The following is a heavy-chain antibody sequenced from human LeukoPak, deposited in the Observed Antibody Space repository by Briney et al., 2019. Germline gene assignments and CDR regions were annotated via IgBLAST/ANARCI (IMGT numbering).Heavy chain of an antibody. CDR2: IYSGGST. V-gene: IGHV3-53*01. CDR1: GFTVSSNY. J-gene: IGHJ4*02. CDR3: ARVNSGSYHFDC. D-gene: IGHD1-26*01. Sequence: GGSLRLSCAASGFTVSSNYMSWVRQAPGKGLEWVSVIYSGGSTYYADSVKGRFTISRDNSKNTLYLQMNSLRAEDTAVYYCARVNSGSYHFDCWAGNPGHRLI.